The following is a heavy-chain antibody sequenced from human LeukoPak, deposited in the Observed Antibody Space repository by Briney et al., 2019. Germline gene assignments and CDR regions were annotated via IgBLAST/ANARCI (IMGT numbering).Heavy chain of an antibody. Sequence: SETLSLTCAVSGGSISSGGYSWSWIRQPPGKGLEWIGYIYHSGSTYYNPSLKSRVTISVDRSKNQFSLKLSSVTAADTAVYYCARDVYAQTWESTTHYFDYWGQGTLVTVSS. CDR1: GGSISSGGYS. J-gene: IGHJ4*02. D-gene: IGHD1-26*01. CDR3: ARDVYAQTWESTTHYFDY. V-gene: IGHV4-30-2*01. CDR2: IYHSGST.